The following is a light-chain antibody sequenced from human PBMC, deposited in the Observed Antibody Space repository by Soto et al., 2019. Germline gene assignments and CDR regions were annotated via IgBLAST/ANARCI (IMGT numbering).Light chain of an antibody. CDR2: GIS. CDR3: QQYNDWPLT. Sequence: EIVMTQSPATLSVSPGERATLSCMASQGVSSNLAWYQQKPGQVPRLLIYGISTRATGIPARFSGGGSGTEFTLTISSLQSEDFAVYYCQQYNDWPLTFGGGTKVEIK. J-gene: IGKJ4*01. CDR1: QGVSSN. V-gene: IGKV3-15*01.